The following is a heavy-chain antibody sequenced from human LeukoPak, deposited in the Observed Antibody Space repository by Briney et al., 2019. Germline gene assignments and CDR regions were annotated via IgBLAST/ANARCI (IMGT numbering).Heavy chain of an antibody. Sequence: GWSLSLSRASCVLTYRSNYMHGVRQPGGKGLDGVSVISASGGRTHYADSVKGRFTISRDNSKNTLYLQMNSLRGEDTAVYYCAKDWPVRQQPDEIFDYWGQGTLVTVSS. D-gene: IGHD6-13*01. V-gene: IGHV3-23*01. J-gene: IGHJ4*02. CDR1: VLTYRSNY. CDR2: ISASGGRT. CDR3: AKDWPVRQQPDEIFDY.